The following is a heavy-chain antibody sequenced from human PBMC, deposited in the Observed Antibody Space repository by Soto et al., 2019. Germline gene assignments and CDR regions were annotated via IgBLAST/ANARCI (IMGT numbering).Heavy chain of an antibody. J-gene: IGHJ6*02. CDR2: ISSSGSTI. D-gene: IGHD3-22*01. CDR3: ARDSVPYDSSYGMDV. Sequence: GSLRLSCAASGFTFSSYEMNWVRQAPGKGLEWVSYISSSGSTIYYADSVKGRFTISRDNAKNSLYLQMNSLRAEDTAVYYCARDSVPYDSSYGMDVWGQGTTVTVSS. CDR1: GFTFSSYE. V-gene: IGHV3-48*03.